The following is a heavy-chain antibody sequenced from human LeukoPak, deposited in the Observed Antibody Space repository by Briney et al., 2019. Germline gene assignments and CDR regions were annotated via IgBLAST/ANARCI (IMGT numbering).Heavy chain of an antibody. Sequence: PGGSLRLSCAASGFTFSSYSMNWVRQAPGKGLEWVSYISSSSSTIYYADSVKGRFTISRDNAKNSLYLQMNSLRAEDTAVYYCARDRALTRPNWFDPWGQGTLVTVSS. CDR2: ISSSSSTI. J-gene: IGHJ5*02. V-gene: IGHV3-48*01. D-gene: IGHD3-10*01. CDR1: GFTFSSYS. CDR3: ARDRALTRPNWFDP.